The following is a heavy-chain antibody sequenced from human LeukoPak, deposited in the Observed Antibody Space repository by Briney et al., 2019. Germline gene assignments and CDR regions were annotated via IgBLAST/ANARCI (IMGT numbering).Heavy chain of an antibody. CDR3: ARDIDSGDYYY. Sequence: PSETLSLTCTVSGGSIGSSTYYWGCIRQPPGKGLEWIGYIYHSGSTYYNPSLKSRVTISLDTSKNQFSLKLSSVTAADTAVYYCARDIDSGDYYYWGQGTLVTVSS. D-gene: IGHD4-17*01. CDR1: GGSIGSSTYY. V-gene: IGHV4-39*07. J-gene: IGHJ4*02. CDR2: IYHSGST.